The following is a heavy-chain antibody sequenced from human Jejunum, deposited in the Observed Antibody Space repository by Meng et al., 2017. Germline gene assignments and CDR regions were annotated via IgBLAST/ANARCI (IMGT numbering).Heavy chain of an antibody. CDR3: ARSRTQGFFDI. J-gene: IGHJ4*02. CDR1: GGSISSTTTY. Sequence: QVQMQESCPGLVKPSETLSLTCTVSGGSISSTTTYWGWIRQPPGKTLEWIGSIYYSGSTHYNPSLKRRVFVSIDTSKDQFSLKLTSAAAADTAIYYCARSRTQGFFDIWSQGTLVTVSS. V-gene: IGHV4-39*01. CDR2: IYYSGST. D-gene: IGHD1/OR15-1a*01.